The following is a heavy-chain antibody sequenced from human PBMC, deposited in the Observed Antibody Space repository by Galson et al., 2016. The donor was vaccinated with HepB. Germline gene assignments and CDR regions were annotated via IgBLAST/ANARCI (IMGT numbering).Heavy chain of an antibody. CDR2: ISHSSDLI. V-gene: IGHV3-48*01. Sequence: SLRLSCAASGFTFSDYTMIWVRQAPGKGLEWVSYISHSSDLIHYTDSVQGRFTISRDNAKNSLYLQMNSLRAEDTAVYYCAREAFTSGWSARWGALDIWAQGTRVTVSS. J-gene: IGHJ3*02. CDR1: GFTFSDYT. D-gene: IGHD6-19*01. CDR3: AREAFTSGWSARWGALDI.